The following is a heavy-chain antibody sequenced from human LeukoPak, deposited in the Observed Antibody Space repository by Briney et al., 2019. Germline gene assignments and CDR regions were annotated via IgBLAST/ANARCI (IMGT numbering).Heavy chain of an antibody. Sequence: GGSLRLSCAASGFTFSSYGMHWVRQAPGKGLEWVTVISYDGSNKYYADSVKGRFTISRDNSKNTLYLQMDSLRAEDTAVYYCARGGGYYPNDYWGQGTLVTVSS. V-gene: IGHV3-30*03. CDR2: ISYDGSNK. CDR3: ARGGGYYPNDY. D-gene: IGHD3-22*01. J-gene: IGHJ4*02. CDR1: GFTFSSYG.